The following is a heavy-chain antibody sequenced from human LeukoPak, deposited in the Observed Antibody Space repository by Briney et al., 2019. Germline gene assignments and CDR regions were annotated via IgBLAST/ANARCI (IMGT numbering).Heavy chain of an antibody. CDR3: ARDLGSGWSPGY. J-gene: IGHJ4*02. Sequence: SETLSLTCIVSGYSVDSGYFWGWIRQPPGKGLEWIGKIHHSGTTYYNPSLKSRVTISVDTSKNQFSLTLSSVTAADTAFYYCARDLGSGWSPGYWGQGTLVTVSS. CDR1: GYSVDSGYF. CDR2: IHHSGTT. D-gene: IGHD6-19*01. V-gene: IGHV4-38-2*02.